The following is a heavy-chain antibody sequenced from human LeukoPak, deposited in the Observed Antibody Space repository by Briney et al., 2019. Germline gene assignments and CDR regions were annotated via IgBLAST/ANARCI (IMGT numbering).Heavy chain of an antibody. CDR3: AELGITMIGGV. J-gene: IGHJ6*04. Sequence: GGSLRLSCAASGFTFSSYEMNWVRQAPGKGLEWVLKGRFTISRDNAKNSLYLQMNSLRAEDTAVYYCAELGITMIGGVWGKGTTVTISS. D-gene: IGHD3-10*02. V-gene: IGHV3-48*03. CDR1: GFTFSSYE.